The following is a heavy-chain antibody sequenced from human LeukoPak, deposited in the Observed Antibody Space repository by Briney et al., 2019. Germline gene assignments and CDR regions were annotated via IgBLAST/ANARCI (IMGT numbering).Heavy chain of an antibody. D-gene: IGHD2-21*02. Sequence: GRSLRLSCAASGFTFSSYGMHWVRQAPGKGLEWVAVISYDGSNKYYADSVKGRFTISRDNSKNTLYLQMNSLRAEDTAVYYCAKDREVVTHGGCDPWGQGTLVTVSS. CDR1: GFTFSSYG. CDR2: ISYDGSNK. CDR3: AKDREVVTHGGCDP. V-gene: IGHV3-30*18. J-gene: IGHJ5*02.